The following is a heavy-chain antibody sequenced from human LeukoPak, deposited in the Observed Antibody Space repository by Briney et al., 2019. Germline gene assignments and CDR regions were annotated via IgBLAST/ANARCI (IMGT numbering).Heavy chain of an antibody. D-gene: IGHD2-2*01. J-gene: IGHJ4*02. V-gene: IGHV3-33*01. Sequence: GSLRLSCAASGFPFSSYGMHWVRQAPGKRLEWVAVIWYDGSNKYYADSVKGRFTISRDNSKNTLYLQMNSLRAEDTAVYYCARDSPPGDIVVVPAAILLPDNWGQGTLVTVSS. CDR2: IWYDGSNK. CDR1: GFPFSSYG. CDR3: ARDSPPGDIVVVPAAILLPDN.